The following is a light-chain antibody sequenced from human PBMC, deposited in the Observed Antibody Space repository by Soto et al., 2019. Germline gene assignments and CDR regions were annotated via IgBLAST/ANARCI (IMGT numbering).Light chain of an antibody. J-gene: IGKJ1*01. V-gene: IGKV3-20*01. CDR2: GAS. Sequence: EIVLTQSPGTLSLSPGERATLSCRASQSVSRSYFAWYQQKPGQAPRLLIYGASTRATGIPDRFSGSGSGTDFSLTISRLEPEDFAVYYCQQYDTAPWTFGQGTKVEI. CDR3: QQYDTAPWT. CDR1: QSVSRSY.